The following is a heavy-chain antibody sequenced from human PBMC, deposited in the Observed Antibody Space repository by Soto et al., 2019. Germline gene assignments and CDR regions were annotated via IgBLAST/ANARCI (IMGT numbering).Heavy chain of an antibody. CDR1: GFTFNAYA. CDR2: IGGSGGNR. Sequence: EVQLLESGGGLVQPGGSLRLSCAASGFTFNAYAMTWVRQAPGKGLEWVSAIGGSGGNRYYAASVKGRFTISRDNSKDTVDLQLSRLRVEDTAVYYCARVASDYINSVDRLGQGILGTVSS. CDR3: ARVASDYINSVDR. J-gene: IGHJ5*02. V-gene: IGHV3-23*01. D-gene: IGHD4-4*01.